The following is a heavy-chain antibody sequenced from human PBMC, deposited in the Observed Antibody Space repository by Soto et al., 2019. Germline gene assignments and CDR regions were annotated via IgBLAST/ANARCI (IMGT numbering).Heavy chain of an antibody. D-gene: IGHD4-17*01. CDR3: ARTQYGDYNYYYYYGMDV. CDR2: IYYSGST. CDR1: GGSVSSGSYY. Sequence: SETLSLTCTVSGGSVSSGSYYWSWILQPPGKGLEWIGYIYYSGSTNYNPSLKSRVTISVDTSKNQFSLKLSSVTAADTAVYYCARTQYGDYNYYYYYGMDVWGQGTTVTVSS. J-gene: IGHJ6*02. V-gene: IGHV4-61*01.